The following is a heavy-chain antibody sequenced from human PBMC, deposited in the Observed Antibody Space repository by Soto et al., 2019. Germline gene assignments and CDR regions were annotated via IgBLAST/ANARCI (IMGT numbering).Heavy chain of an antibody. CDR3: ARARSAEYGDYVGRYFDY. CDR1: GGSFSGYY. Sequence: PSETLSLTCAVYGGSFSGYYWSWIRQPPGKGLEWIGEINHSGSTNYNPSLKSRVTISVDTSKNQFSLKLSSVTAADTAVYYCARARSAEYGDYVGRYFDYWGQGTLVTVSS. J-gene: IGHJ4*02. D-gene: IGHD4-17*01. CDR2: INHSGST. V-gene: IGHV4-34*01.